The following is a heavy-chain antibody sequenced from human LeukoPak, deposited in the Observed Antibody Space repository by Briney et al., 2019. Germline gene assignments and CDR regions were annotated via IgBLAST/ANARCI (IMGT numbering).Heavy chain of an antibody. CDR1: GFTFSSYG. J-gene: IGHJ3*02. CDR3: AKDVKTADAFDI. D-gene: IGHD2-21*02. CDR2: LSAGGGST. V-gene: IGHV3-23*01. Sequence: GGSLRLSCAASGFTFSSYGMSWVRQAPGKGLEWVSALSAGGGSTYYADSVKGRFTISGDTSKNTLYLQMNSLRAEDTAVYYCAKDVKTADAFDIWGQGTMVTVSS.